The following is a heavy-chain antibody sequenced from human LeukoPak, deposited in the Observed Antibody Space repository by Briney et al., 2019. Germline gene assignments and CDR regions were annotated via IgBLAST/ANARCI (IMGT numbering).Heavy chain of an antibody. CDR1: GFIFSDYW. J-gene: IGHJ4*01. CDR3: ARDGTAAGLYFDL. D-gene: IGHD6-13*01. V-gene: IGHV3-7*01. CDR2: IKQDGGEK. Sequence: PGGSLRLSCGVSGFIFSDYWMNWVRQAPGKGLEWVASIKQDGGEKSYVDSVKGRFTISRDNAKNSLCLQMSSLRAEDTAVYYCARDGTAAGLYFDLWGQGTPVTVSS.